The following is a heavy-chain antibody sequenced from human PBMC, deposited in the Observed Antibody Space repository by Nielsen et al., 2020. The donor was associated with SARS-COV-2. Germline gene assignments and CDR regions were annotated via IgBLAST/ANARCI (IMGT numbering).Heavy chain of an antibody. CDR3: ARAVGITIFGVVIVDAFDI. J-gene: IGHJ3*02. CDR1: GGSISSDY. D-gene: IGHD3-3*01. Sequence: SETLSLTCTVSGGSISSDYWSWFRQPAGKGLEWIGRIYTSGNSNYNPSLKSRVTMSVDRSKNQFSLKLSSVTAADTAVYYCARAVGITIFGVVIVDAFDIWGQGTMVTVSS. V-gene: IGHV4-4*07. CDR2: IYTSGNS.